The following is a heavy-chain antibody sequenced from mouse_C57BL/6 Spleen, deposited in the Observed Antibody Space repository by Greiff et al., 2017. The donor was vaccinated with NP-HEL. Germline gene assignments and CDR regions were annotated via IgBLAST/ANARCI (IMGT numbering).Heavy chain of an antibody. D-gene: IGHD1-1*02. Sequence: EVKLVESGPELVKPGASVKISCKASGYSFTDYNMNWVKQSNGKSLEWIGVINPNYGTTSYNQKFKGKATLTVDQSSSTAYMQLNSLTSEDSAVYYCAREKLWGYYFDYWGQGTTLTVSS. V-gene: IGHV1-39*01. CDR2: INPNYGTT. CDR1: GYSFTDYN. J-gene: IGHJ2*01. CDR3: AREKLWGYYFDY.